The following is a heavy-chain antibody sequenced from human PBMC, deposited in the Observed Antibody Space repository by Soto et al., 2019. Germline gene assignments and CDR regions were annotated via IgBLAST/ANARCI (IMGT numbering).Heavy chain of an antibody. CDR2: INAGNGNT. J-gene: IGHJ6*02. V-gene: IGHV1-3*01. CDR1: GYTFTSYA. CDR3: KXXXVVXATYYYSSYGMYV. D-gene: IGHD2-8*02. Sequence: CKASGYTFTSYAMHWVRQAPGQRLERMGWINAGNGNTKYSQKFQGRVTITRDTSASTAYMELSSLRSEDTAVYYCKXXXVVXATYYYSSYGMYVLGQGTTVTVSX.